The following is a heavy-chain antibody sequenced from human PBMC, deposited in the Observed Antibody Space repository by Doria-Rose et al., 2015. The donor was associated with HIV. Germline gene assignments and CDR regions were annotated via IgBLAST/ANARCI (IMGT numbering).Heavy chain of an antibody. J-gene: IGHJ5*02. D-gene: IGHD2-21*02. V-gene: IGHV1-46*01. Sequence: QAPGQGLEWMGIINPRGGSTSYAQKFQGRVTMTRDTSTSTVYMELRSLRSEDTAMYYCAREAGTADWFDTWGQGTLVIVSS. CDR2: INPRGGST. CDR3: AREAGTADWFDT.